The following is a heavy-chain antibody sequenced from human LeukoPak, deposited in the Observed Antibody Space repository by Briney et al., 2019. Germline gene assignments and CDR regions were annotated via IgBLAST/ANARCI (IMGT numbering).Heavy chain of an antibody. D-gene: IGHD2-15*01. CDR2: INHSGST. Sequence: PSETLSLTCAVYGGSFSGYYWSWIRQPPGKGLEWIVEINHSGSTNYNPSLKSRVTISVDTSKNQFSLKLSSVTAADTAVYYCARGIVVVVAATRWFDPWGQGTLVTVSS. V-gene: IGHV4-34*01. CDR1: GGSFSGYY. CDR3: ARGIVVVVAATRWFDP. J-gene: IGHJ5*02.